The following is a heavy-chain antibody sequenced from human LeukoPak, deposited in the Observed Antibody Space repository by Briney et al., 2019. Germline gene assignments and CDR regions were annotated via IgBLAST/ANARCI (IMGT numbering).Heavy chain of an antibody. CDR1: GGSISGDH. CDR3: ARRNDFGI. V-gene: IGHV4-59*08. CDR2: IYYSGST. Sequence: SETLSLTCTVSGGSISGDHWNWIRQPPGKELEWIGYIYYSGSTNYNPSLKSRVTISIDTSKNQFSLKLTSVTAADTAVYYCARRNDFGIWCQGTMVTVSS. J-gene: IGHJ3*02.